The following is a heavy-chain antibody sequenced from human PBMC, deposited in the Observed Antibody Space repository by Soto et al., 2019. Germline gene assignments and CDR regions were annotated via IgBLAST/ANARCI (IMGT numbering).Heavy chain of an antibody. CDR3: ARDFGYCSSTSCYVYYYGMDA. CDR2: INAGNGNT. J-gene: IGHJ6*02. V-gene: IGHV1-3*01. D-gene: IGHD2-2*01. Sequence: ASVKVSCKASGYTFTSYAMHWVRQAPGQRLEWIGWINAGNGNTKYSQKFKGRVTITRDTSASTAYMELSSLRSEDTAVYYCARDFGYCSSTSCYVYYYGMDAWGQGTTVTVSS. CDR1: GYTFTSYA.